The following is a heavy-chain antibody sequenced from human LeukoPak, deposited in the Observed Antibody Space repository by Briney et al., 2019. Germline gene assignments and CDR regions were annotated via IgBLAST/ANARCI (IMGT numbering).Heavy chain of an antibody. CDR2: INPSGGST. V-gene: IGHV1-46*01. Sequence: ASVKVSCKASGYTFTSYYMHWVRQAPGQGLEWMGIINPSGGSTSYAQKFQGRVTMTRDTSTSTVYMELSSLRSEDTAVYYCARVGDGYGDYVGVLDYWDQGTLVTVSS. D-gene: IGHD4-17*01. CDR3: ARVGDGYGDYVGVLDY. J-gene: IGHJ4*02. CDR1: GYTFTSYY.